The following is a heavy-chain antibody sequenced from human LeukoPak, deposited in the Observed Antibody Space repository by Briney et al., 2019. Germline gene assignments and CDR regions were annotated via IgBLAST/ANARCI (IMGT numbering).Heavy chain of an antibody. Sequence: ASVKVSCKSSGGTFSSYAISWVRQAPGQGLEWMGRIIPILGIANYAQKFQGRVTITADKSTSTAYMELSSLRSEDTAVYYRAIQRGYSYGSGDYWGQGTLVTVSS. CDR1: GGTFSSYA. D-gene: IGHD5-18*01. J-gene: IGHJ4*02. CDR3: AIQRGYSYGSGDY. V-gene: IGHV1-69*04. CDR2: IIPILGIA.